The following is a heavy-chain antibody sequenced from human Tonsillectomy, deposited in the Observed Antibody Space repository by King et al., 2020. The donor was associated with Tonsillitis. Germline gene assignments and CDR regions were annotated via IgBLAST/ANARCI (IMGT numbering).Heavy chain of an antibody. Sequence: QLVQSGGGVVQPGGSLRLSCAASGFSFDSYGMHWVRQAPGKGLEWVAVTSNDGRNIYYAESVKGRLTVSRDNHKNTLYMQMNRLRAEDTAVYYCAKERHSRFLQWTLQPIDYWGQGTLVTVSS. CDR1: GFSFDSYG. CDR2: TSNDGRNI. J-gene: IGHJ4*02. V-gene: IGHV3-30*18. D-gene: IGHD3-3*01. CDR3: AKERHSRFLQWTLQPIDY.